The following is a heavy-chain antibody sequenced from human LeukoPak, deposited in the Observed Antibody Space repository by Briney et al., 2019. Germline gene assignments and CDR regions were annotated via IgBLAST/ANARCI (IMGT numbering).Heavy chain of an antibody. CDR2: ISSSGSTI. D-gene: IGHD3-10*01. CDR1: GFIFSDYG. V-gene: IGHV3-11*01. CDR3: ARDSITMVRGVIFSANYFDY. J-gene: IGHJ4*02. Sequence: GGSLRLSCVASGFIFSDYGMSWIRQAPGKGLEWVSYISSSGSTIYYADSVKGRFTISRDNAKNSLYLQMNSLRAEDTAVYYCARDSITMVRGVIFSANYFDYWGQGTLVTVSS.